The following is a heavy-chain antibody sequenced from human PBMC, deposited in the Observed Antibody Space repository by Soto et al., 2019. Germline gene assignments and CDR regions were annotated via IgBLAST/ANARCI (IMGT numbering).Heavy chain of an antibody. V-gene: IGHV3-30-3*01. CDR1: GFTFSSYA. D-gene: IGHD2-15*01. CDR2: ISYDGSNK. Sequence: QVQLVESGGGVVQPGRSLRLSCAASGFTFSSYAMHWVRQAPGKGLEWVAVISYDGSNKYYADSVKGRFTISRDNSKNTLYLQMNSLRAEDTAVYYCARETVVTPYYGMDVWGQGTTVTVSS. J-gene: IGHJ6*02. CDR3: ARETVVTPYYGMDV.